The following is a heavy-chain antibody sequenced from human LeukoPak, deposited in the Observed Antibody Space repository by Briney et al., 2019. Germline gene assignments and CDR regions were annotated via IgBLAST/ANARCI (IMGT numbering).Heavy chain of an antibody. V-gene: IGHV3-23*01. CDR3: AKGRPGPNNDAFDI. CDR2: ISCGGGST. Sequence: HTGGSLRLSCAASGFTFSSYAMNWVRQAPGKGLERVAGISCGGGSTYYADSVKGRFTISRDNSKNTLYLQMNSLRAEDTAVYYCAKGRPGPNNDAFDIWGQGTMVTVSS. J-gene: IGHJ3*02. CDR1: GFTFSSYA.